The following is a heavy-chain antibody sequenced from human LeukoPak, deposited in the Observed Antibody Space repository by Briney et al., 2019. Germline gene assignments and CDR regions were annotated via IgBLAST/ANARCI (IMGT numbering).Heavy chain of an antibody. CDR1: GFTFSTYN. CDR3: ARGYGGNSGTCDY. V-gene: IGHV3-48*01. D-gene: IGHD4-23*01. J-gene: IGHJ4*02. Sequence: QTGGSLRLSCAASGFTFSTYNMNWVRQAPGKGLEWVSSISGTGSSTYYTDSVKGRFTISRDNAKNSLYLQMNSLRAEDTAVYYCARGYGGNSGTCDYWGQGTLVTVSP. CDR2: ISGTGSST.